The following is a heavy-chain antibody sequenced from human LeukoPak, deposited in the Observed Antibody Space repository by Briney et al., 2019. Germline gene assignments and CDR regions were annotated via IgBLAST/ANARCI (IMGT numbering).Heavy chain of an antibody. CDR1: GYTFTNYY. CDR3: AREIGPIQLHLWGSAFDY. V-gene: IGHV1-46*01. Sequence: ASVKVSCKASGYTFTNYYIHWVRQAPGQGLEWMGIINPGGRSTSYAQKFQGRVTMTRDTSTSTVYMELSSLRSEDTVVYYCAREIGPIQLHLWGSAFDYWGQGTLVTVSS. J-gene: IGHJ4*02. D-gene: IGHD5-24*01. CDR2: INPGGRST.